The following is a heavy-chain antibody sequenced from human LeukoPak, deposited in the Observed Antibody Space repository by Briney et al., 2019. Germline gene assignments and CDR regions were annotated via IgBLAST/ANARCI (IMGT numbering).Heavy chain of an antibody. CDR3: VRGEGYSGSYFDY. V-gene: IGHV4-31*03. D-gene: IGHD1-26*01. CDR1: GGSISTAGYY. Sequence: SQTLSLTCTVSGGSISTAGYYWSWIRQHPGKGLEWIGYIYYSGNTYYNPSLKSRVTMSVDTSKNQFSLNLSSVTAADTAVYYCVRGEGYSGSYFDYWGQGTLVTVSS. CDR2: IYYSGNT. J-gene: IGHJ4*02.